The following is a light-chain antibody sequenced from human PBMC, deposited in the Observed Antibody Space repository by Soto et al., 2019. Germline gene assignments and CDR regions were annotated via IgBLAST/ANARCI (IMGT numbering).Light chain of an antibody. CDR2: KTS. CDR1: QSISSW. Sequence: DIHMTQSPSTLSASVGDRVTITCRASQSISSWLAWYRQKPGKAPKLVIYKTSSLVTGEPSRFSGSGSGTEFTLNISSLPPDDFAAYYCQHYKDYSWTFGQGTKVEVK. CDR3: QHYKDYSWT. V-gene: IGKV1-5*03. J-gene: IGKJ1*01.